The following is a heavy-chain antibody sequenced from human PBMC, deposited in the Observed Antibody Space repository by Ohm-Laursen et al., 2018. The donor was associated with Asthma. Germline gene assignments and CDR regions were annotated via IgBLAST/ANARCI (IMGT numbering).Heavy chain of an antibody. CDR2: ISSSSNYI. V-gene: IGHV3-21*01. J-gene: IGHJ4*02. CDR1: GFTFRSYT. Sequence: GSLRLSCAASGFTFRSYTMNWVRQAPGKGLEWVSSISSSSNYIYYADSVKGRFTISRDNAKNSLYLQMNSLRAEDTAVYYCARTEDYGDYGRGFDYWGQGTLVTVSS. D-gene: IGHD4-17*01. CDR3: ARTEDYGDYGRGFDY.